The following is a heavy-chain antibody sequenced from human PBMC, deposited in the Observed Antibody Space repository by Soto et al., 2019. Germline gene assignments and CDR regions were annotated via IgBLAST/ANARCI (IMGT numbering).Heavy chain of an antibody. Sequence: EVQLVESGGGLVQPGRSLRLSCVASGFTFDDYAMHWVRQAPGEGLEWVSGISWNSGNIGYADSVKGRFTISRDNAKNSLYLQMNSLRAEDTALYYCPKEIGYSGKLFGGWFDPWGQGTLVTVSS. CDR3: PKEIGYSGKLFGGWFDP. V-gene: IGHV3-9*01. D-gene: IGHD1-26*01. J-gene: IGHJ5*02. CDR1: GFTFDDYA. CDR2: ISWNSGNI.